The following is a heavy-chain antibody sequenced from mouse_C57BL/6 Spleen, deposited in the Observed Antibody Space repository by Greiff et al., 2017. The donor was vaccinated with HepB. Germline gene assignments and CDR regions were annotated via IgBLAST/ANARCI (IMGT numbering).Heavy chain of an antibody. CDR3: AREGAYYGYELAY. V-gene: IGHV1-7*01. CDR2: ITPSSGYT. Sequence: VQLQQPGAELAKPGASVKLSCKASGYTFTSYWMHWVKQRPGQGLEWIGYITPSSGYTKYNQKVKGKATLTADKSSSTAYMQLSSLTYEDSAVYYWAREGAYYGYELAYWGQGTLVTVSA. J-gene: IGHJ3*01. CDR1: GYTFTSYW. D-gene: IGHD2-9*01.